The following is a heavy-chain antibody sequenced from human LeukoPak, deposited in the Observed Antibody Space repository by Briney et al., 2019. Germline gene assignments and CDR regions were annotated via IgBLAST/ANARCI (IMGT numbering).Heavy chain of an antibody. CDR1: GFTFSSYG. V-gene: IGHV3-30*02. CDR2: IRYDGSNK. CDR3: GRGLAD. Sequence: GGSLRLSCAASGFTFSSYGMHWVRQAPGKGLEWVAFIRYDGSNKYYADSVKGRFTISRDNSKNTLYLQMNSLKTEDTAVYYCGRGLADWGQGTLVTVSS. J-gene: IGHJ4*02. D-gene: IGHD5-24*01.